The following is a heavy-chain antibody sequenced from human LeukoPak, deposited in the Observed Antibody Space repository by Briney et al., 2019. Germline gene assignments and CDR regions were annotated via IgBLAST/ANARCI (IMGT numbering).Heavy chain of an antibody. CDR3: AREIPDYYGSGSYYIYYGMDV. CDR1: GGSISSYY. V-gene: IGHV4-4*07. CDR2: IYTSGST. Sequence: SETLSLTCTVSGGSISSYYWSWIRQPAGKGLEWIGRIYTSGSTNYNSSLKSRVTMSVDTSKNQFSLKLSSVTAADTAVYYCAREIPDYYGSGSYYIYYGMDVWGQGTTVTVSS. J-gene: IGHJ6*02. D-gene: IGHD3-10*01.